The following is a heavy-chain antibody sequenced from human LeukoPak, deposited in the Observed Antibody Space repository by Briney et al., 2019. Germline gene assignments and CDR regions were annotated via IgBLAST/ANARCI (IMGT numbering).Heavy chain of an antibody. J-gene: IGHJ5*02. CDR2: ISGSGGST. D-gene: IGHD6-19*01. Sequence: PGGSLRLSCAASGSTFSSYAMSWVRQAPGKGLEWVSAISGSGGSTYYADSVKGRFTISRDNSKNTLYLQMNSLRAEDTAVYYCAKDRIAVAAPGWFDPWGQGTLVTVSS. CDR1: GSTFSSYA. V-gene: IGHV3-23*01. CDR3: AKDRIAVAAPGWFDP.